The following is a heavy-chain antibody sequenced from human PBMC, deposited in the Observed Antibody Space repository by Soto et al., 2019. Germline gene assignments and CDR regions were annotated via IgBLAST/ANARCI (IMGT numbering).Heavy chain of an antibody. CDR3: AKDIGLRTINPDFYGMDA. J-gene: IGHJ6*02. CDR2: IYYSGST. Sequence: PSETLSLTCTVSGGSISSYYWSWIRQPPGKGLEWIGYIYYSGSTNYNPSLKSRVTISVDTSKNQFSLKLSSVTAADTALYYCAKDIGLRTINPDFYGMDAWGQGTTVTVSS. CDR1: GGSISSYY. V-gene: IGHV4-59*12. D-gene: IGHD2-8*01.